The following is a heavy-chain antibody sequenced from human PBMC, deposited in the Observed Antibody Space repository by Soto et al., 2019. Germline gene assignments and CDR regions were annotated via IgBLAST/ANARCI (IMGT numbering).Heavy chain of an antibody. CDR3: ASSYDSSGYYSFYFDY. V-gene: IGHV4-4*02. CDR1: GGSISSSNW. CDR2: IYHSGST. J-gene: IGHJ4*02. Sequence: QVQLQESGPGLVKPSGTLSLTCAVSGGSISSSNWWSWVRQPPGRGLEWIGEIYHSGSTNYNPSLKSRVTISVDKSKNQFSLKLSSVTAADTAVYSCASSYDSSGYYSFYFDYWGQGTLVTVSS. D-gene: IGHD3-22*01.